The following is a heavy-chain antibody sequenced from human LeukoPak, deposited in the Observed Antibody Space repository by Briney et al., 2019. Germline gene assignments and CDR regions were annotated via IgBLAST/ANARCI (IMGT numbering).Heavy chain of an antibody. Sequence: GASVKVSCKASGYTFTGYYMHWVRQAPGPGLEWMGWINPNSGGTNYAQKFQGRVTMTRDTSISTAYMELSSLTSDDTAVYYCAGRKPDCSGAYCTFDYWGQGTLVTVSS. CDR1: GYTFTGYY. D-gene: IGHD2-15*01. V-gene: IGHV1-2*02. CDR2: INPNSGGT. CDR3: AGRKPDCSGAYCTFDY. J-gene: IGHJ4*02.